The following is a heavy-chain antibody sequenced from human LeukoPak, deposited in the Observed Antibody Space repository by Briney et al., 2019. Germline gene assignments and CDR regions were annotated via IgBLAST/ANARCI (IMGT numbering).Heavy chain of an antibody. V-gene: IGHV4-61*08. CDR2: IYYSGST. Sequence: SETLSLTCTVSGGSISSGGFYWTWIRQPPGKGLEWIGYIYYSGSTNYNPSLKSRVTISVDTSKNQFSLKLSSVTAADTAVYYCARKSGEQPFDYWGQGTLVTVSS. D-gene: IGHD3-10*01. J-gene: IGHJ4*02. CDR1: GGSISSGGFY. CDR3: ARKSGEQPFDY.